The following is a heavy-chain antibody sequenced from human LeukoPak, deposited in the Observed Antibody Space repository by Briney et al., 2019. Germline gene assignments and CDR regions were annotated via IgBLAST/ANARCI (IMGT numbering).Heavy chain of an antibody. CDR3: ARSGLEGDGYNSEIFH. V-gene: IGHV3-33*08. CDR1: GFTFSSYG. Sequence: GGSLRLSCAASGFTFSSYGMHWVRQAPGKGLEWVAVIWYGGSNKYYADSVKGRFTISRDNSKNTLYLQMNSLRAEDTAVYYCARSGLEGDGYNSEIFHWGQGTLVTVSS. J-gene: IGHJ4*02. CDR2: IWYGGSNK. D-gene: IGHD5-24*01.